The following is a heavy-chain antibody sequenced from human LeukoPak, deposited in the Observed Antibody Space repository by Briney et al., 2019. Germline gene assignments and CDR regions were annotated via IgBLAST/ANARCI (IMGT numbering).Heavy chain of an antibody. V-gene: IGHV3-23*01. CDR1: GFTFSSYA. Sequence: GGSLRLSCAASGFTFSSYAMSWVRQAPGKGLEWVSAISGSGGSTYYADSVKGRFTISRDNSKNTLYLQMNSLRAEDTAVYYCAKDLFRDGYTRLDPWGQGTLVTVSS. CDR2: ISGSGGST. D-gene: IGHD5-24*01. CDR3: AKDLFRDGYTRLDP. J-gene: IGHJ5*02.